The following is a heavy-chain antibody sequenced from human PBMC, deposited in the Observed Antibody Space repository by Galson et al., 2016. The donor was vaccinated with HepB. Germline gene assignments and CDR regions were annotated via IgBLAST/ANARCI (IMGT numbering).Heavy chain of an antibody. D-gene: IGHD1-7*01. CDR3: ATSYWDYVY. CDR2: INPNSGDT. Sequence: SVKVSCKASGYPFIGYYMHWVRQAPGQGLEWMGWINPNSGDTNYAQKFQGRVTMTRDTSISTAYMELNRLRSDDTAVYYCATSYWDYVYWGQGTLVTVSS. V-gene: IGHV1-2*02. J-gene: IGHJ4*02. CDR1: GYPFIGYY.